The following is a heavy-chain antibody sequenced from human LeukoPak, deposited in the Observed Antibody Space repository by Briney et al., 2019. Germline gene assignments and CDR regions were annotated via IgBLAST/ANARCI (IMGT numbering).Heavy chain of an antibody. V-gene: IGHV4-61*01. CDR3: ARDLIVPVGLTGSGTYSTDY. CDR2: IYYSWYT. J-gene: IGHJ4*02. Sequence: SETLSLTCTVSGGSISSSSYYWSWIRQPPGKGLEYIGYIYYSWYTNYNPSLKSRVTISVDTSKNQFSLKLSSVIAADTAVYYCARDLIVPVGLTGSGTYSTDYWGQGTLVTVSS. D-gene: IGHD3-10*01. CDR1: GGSISSSSYY.